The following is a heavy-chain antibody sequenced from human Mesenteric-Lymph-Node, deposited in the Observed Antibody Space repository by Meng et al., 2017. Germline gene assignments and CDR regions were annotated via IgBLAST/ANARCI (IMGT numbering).Heavy chain of an antibody. V-gene: IGHV4-4*02. CDR2: IYHSGRT. Sequence: QLQPRGAGPGLVKPSEPLSLTCTVSGGSASSSHCWSGVRQPPGKGLESIGEIYHSGRTNYNPSVKSRVSMSVDKSQNHFSLRLSSVTAADTAVYYCTTLYGDSISWGQGTLVTVSS. J-gene: IGHJ4*02. D-gene: IGHD4-17*01. CDR3: TTLYGDSIS. CDR1: GGSASSSHC.